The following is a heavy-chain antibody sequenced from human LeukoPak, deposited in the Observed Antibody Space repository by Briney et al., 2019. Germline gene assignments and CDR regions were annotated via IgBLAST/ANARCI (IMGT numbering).Heavy chain of an antibody. Sequence: SVKVSCKASGGTLNTYAINWVRQAPGQGLEWMGRIIPIVGVGNYAQKFQGRVTITADKSTSTAYMEVSSLRSEDTAVYYCATRGYYDSSGWSHAFDIWGQGTMVTVSS. CDR3: ATRGYYDSSGWSHAFDI. J-gene: IGHJ3*02. D-gene: IGHD3-22*01. CDR1: GGTLNTYA. CDR2: IIPIVGVG. V-gene: IGHV1-69*04.